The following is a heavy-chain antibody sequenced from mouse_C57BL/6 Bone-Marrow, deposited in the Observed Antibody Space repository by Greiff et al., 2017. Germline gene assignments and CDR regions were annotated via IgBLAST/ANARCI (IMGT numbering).Heavy chain of an antibody. D-gene: IGHD2-3*01. J-gene: IGHJ2*01. CDR2: INPGSGGT. CDR1: GYAFTNYL. Sequence: QVQLQQSGAELVRPGTSVKVSCKASGYAFTNYLIEWVKQRPGQGLEWIGVINPGSGGTNYNEKFKGKATLTADKSSSTAYMQLSSLTSEDSAVYFWVSGGVYDDYYVEFDYWGQGTTLTVSS. V-gene: IGHV1-54*01. CDR3: VSGGVYDDYYVEFDY.